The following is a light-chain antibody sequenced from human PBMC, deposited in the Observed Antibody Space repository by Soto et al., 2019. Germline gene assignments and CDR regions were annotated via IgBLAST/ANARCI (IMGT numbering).Light chain of an antibody. J-gene: IGLJ1*01. V-gene: IGLV2-14*01. CDR2: EVS. CDR1: SSDVGGYNY. CDR3: SSYTSSSTPYV. Sequence: QSALTQPASVSGSPGQSITISCTGTSSDVGGYNYVSWYQQHPGKAPKLMIYEVSNRPSGVSNRFSGSKSGNTASLTISGLPAEDEADYYCSSYTSSSTPYVFGTGTKPTVL.